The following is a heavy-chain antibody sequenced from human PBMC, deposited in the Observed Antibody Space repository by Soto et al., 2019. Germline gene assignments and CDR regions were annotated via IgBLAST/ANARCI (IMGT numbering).Heavy chain of an antibody. D-gene: IGHD3-16*01. J-gene: IGHJ6*02. CDR1: GFTFSSHG. V-gene: IGHV3-33*01. Sequence: GGSLRLSCEASGFTFSSHGMHWVRQAPGKGLEWVAVIWYDGSKKYYTDSAQGRFTISRDNSENTLYLLINRLRADDTAVYYCERDREPYTVSTYMDVWGQGTTVTVSS. CDR2: IWYDGSKK. CDR3: ERDREPYTVSTYMDV.